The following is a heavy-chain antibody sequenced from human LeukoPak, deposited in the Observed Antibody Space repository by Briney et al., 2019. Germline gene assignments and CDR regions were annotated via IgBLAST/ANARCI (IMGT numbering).Heavy chain of an antibody. J-gene: IGHJ5*02. CDR1: GYTFTGYY. Sequence: ASVKVSCKASGYTFTGYYMNWVRQAPGQGLEWMGWINPNSGGTNYAQKFQGRVTMTRDTSIGTAYMELSRLRSDDTAVYYCARARFDLGPPAMGRRNFFDPWGQGTLVTVSS. CDR2: INPNSGGT. CDR3: ARARFDLGPPAMGRRNFFDP. D-gene: IGHD2-2*01. V-gene: IGHV1-2*02.